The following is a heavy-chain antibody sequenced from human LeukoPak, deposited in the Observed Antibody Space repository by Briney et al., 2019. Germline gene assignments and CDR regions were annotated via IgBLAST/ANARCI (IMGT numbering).Heavy chain of an antibody. J-gene: IGHJ4*02. Sequence: PGGSLRLSCAASGFTFINHGMTWVRQAPGKGLEWVSAIGGSGGVTYYADSVRGRFTISRDNSKNTLYLQMNSLRADDTAVYYCAKDHNDFWSGYPPNWGQGTLVTVSS. D-gene: IGHD3-3*01. CDR3: AKDHNDFWSGYPPN. CDR2: IGGSGGVT. CDR1: GFTFINHG. V-gene: IGHV3-23*01.